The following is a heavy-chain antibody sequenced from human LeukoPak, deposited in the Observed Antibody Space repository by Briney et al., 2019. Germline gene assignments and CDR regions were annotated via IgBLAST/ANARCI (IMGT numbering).Heavy chain of an antibody. V-gene: IGHV1-2*02. J-gene: IGHJ5*02. D-gene: IGHD3-10*01. CDR1: GYTFTGYY. Sequence: GASVKVSCKASGYTFTGYYMHWVRQAPGQGLEWMGWINPNSGGTNYAQKFQGRVTMTRDTSISTAYMELSRLRSDDTAVYYCARGPTMVRGVTTNWSDPWGQGTLVTVSS. CDR3: ARGPTMVRGVTTNWSDP. CDR2: INPNSGGT.